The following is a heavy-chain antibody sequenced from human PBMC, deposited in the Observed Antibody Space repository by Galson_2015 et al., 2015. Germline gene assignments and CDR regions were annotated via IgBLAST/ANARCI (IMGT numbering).Heavy chain of an antibody. CDR3: AATPLYYDILTAPMDV. J-gene: IGHJ6*02. CDR2: IVVGSGNT. V-gene: IGHV1-58*02. Sequence: SVKVSCKASGGTFSSYAISWVRQARGQRLEWIGWIVVGSGNTNYAQKFQERVTITRDMSTSTAYMELSSLRSEDTAVYYCAATPLYYDILTAPMDVWGQGTTVTVSS. CDR1: GGTFSSYA. D-gene: IGHD3-9*01.